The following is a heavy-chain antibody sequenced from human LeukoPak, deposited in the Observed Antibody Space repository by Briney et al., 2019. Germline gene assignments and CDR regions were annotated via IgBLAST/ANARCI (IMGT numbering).Heavy chain of an antibody. CDR2: IYTSGST. Sequence: PSETLSLTCTVSGGSISSYYWSWIRQPAGKGLEWIGRIYTSGSTNYNPSLKSRVTMSVDTSKNQFSLKLSSVTAADTAVYYCAREPYYGPGAPLDYWGQGTLVTVSS. CDR1: GGSISSYY. J-gene: IGHJ4*02. CDR3: AREPYYGPGAPLDY. V-gene: IGHV4-4*07. D-gene: IGHD3-10*01.